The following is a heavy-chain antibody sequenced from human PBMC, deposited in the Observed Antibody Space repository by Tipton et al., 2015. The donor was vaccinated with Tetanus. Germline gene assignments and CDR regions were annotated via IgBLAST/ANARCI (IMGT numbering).Heavy chain of an antibody. J-gene: IGHJ4*02. Sequence: LRLSCTVSGGSIRGGTFYWGWIRQPPGKGLEWIGSIYESGDTYYIPSLKSRVTISVDTSKHQFSLNLNSMTDADTGVYYCARHQSGYFTPFDYWGQGNLVTVSS. D-gene: IGHD3-3*01. CDR3: ARHQSGYFTPFDY. CDR1: GGSIRGGTFY. V-gene: IGHV4-39*01. CDR2: IYESGDT.